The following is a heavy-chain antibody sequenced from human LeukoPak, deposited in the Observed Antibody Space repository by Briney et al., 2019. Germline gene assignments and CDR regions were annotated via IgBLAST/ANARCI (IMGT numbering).Heavy chain of an antibody. CDR1: GYIFTAYY. CDR3: ARADVYYFDY. Sequence: GASVKVSCKASGYIFTAYYIQWVRQAPGQGLEWMGWVNPNSGGANSAQKFQGRVTMTRDTSISTAYMELSRLRSDDTAVYYCARADVYYFDYWGQGTLVTVSS. V-gene: IGHV1-2*02. CDR2: VNPNSGGA. J-gene: IGHJ4*02.